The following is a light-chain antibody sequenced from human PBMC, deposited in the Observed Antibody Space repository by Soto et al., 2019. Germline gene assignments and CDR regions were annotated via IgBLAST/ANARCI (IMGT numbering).Light chain of an antibody. V-gene: IGKV3-20*01. J-gene: IGKJ5*01. CDR1: QSVSSNF. CDR3: QQYASSPIT. Sequence: EIVLTQSPGALSLSPGERATLSCRASQSVSSNFLAWYQQKPGPAPRLLIYGASSRATGIPDRFSGSGSGTDFTLTISRLEPEDFAVYYCQQYASSPITFGQGTRLEIK. CDR2: GAS.